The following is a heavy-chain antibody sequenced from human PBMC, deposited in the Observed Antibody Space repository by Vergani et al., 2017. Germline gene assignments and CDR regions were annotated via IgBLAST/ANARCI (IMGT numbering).Heavy chain of an antibody. D-gene: IGHD4-23*01. CDR3: AVEIYDYGGSRDFDY. CDR1: GITFKNAW. Sequence: EVQVVESGGGLIKPGGSLRLSCVVSGITFKNAWINWVRQAPGKGPEWVAFIRTKSQGETTEYAASVKGRFFISRNDSKGVAYLQMNSLRTEDTAVYRCAVEIYDYGGSRDFDYWGQGTLVVVSS. J-gene: IGHJ4*02. V-gene: IGHV3-49*02. CDR2: IRTKSQGETT.